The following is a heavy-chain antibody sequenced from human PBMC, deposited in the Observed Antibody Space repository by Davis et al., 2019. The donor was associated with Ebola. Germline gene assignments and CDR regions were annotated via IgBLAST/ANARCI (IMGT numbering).Heavy chain of an antibody. V-gene: IGHV3-53*01. Sequence: GGSLRLSCAASGFTVSSNYMSWVRQAPGKGLEWVSVIYSGGSTYYADSVKGRFTISRDNSKNTLYLQMNSLRAEDTAVYYCARDGGYSSRWGWFDPWGQGTLVTVSS. J-gene: IGHJ5*02. CDR3: ARDGGYSSRWGWFDP. CDR2: IYSGGST. CDR1: GFTVSSNY. D-gene: IGHD6-13*01.